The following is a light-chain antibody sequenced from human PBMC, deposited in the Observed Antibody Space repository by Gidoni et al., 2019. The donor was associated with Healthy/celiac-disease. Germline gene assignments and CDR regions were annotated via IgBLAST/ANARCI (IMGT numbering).Light chain of an antibody. V-gene: IGKV3-15*01. Sequence: DIVMTHSPATLSVSPGERATLSCRASQSVSSNLAWYQQKPGQAPRLLIYGSSTRATGSPARFSGSGSGTEFTLTISSLQSEDFAVYYCQQYNNWPPWTFGQGTKVEIK. CDR2: GSS. CDR1: QSVSSN. CDR3: QQYNNWPPWT. J-gene: IGKJ1*01.